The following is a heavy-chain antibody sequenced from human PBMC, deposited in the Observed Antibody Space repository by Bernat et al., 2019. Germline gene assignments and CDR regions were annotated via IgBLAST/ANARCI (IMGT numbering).Heavy chain of an antibody. D-gene: IGHD2-2*01. V-gene: IGHV3-33*01. Sequence: QVQLVESGGGVVQPGRSLRLSCAASGFTFSSYGMHWVRQAPGKGLEWVAVIWYDGSNKYYADSVKGRFTISRDNSKNTLYLQMNSLRAEDTAVYYCARDGEDIVVVPAANNYYYMDVWRKGTTVTISS. CDR2: IWYDGSNK. CDR3: ARDGEDIVVVPAANNYYYMDV. CDR1: GFTFSSYG. J-gene: IGHJ6*03.